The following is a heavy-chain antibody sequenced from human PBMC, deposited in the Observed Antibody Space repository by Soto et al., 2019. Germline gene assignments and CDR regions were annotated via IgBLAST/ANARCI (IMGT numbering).Heavy chain of an antibody. V-gene: IGHV3-33*01. D-gene: IGHD3-22*01. CDR2: IWFDGSTK. J-gene: IGHJ6*02. CDR1: GCRRNNFT. CDR3: VRGVYYDNSGQLYGMDV. Sequence: LKVYCVEPGCRRNNFTLHWVRQARGKGLEWVSIIWFDGSTKYYADSVKGRFTISRDNSKNTLYLQMNSLRAEDTAVYYCVRGVYYDNSGQLYGMDVWGQGTTVIVS.